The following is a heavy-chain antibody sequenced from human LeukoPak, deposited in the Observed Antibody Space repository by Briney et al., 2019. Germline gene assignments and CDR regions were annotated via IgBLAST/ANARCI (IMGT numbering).Heavy chain of an antibody. J-gene: IGHJ4*02. CDR2: IWHDGSHK. D-gene: IGHD3-10*01. CDR3: AGEIFGSGSYPDF. Sequence: GGSLRLSCAASGFALNTYAMHWVRQAPGQGLEWVALIWHDGSHKFYSNSVRGRFTISRDNSKNTVSLQMNNLRPEDTAVYYCAGEIFGSGSYPDFWGQGTLVTVSS. V-gene: IGHV3-33*01. CDR1: GFALNTYA.